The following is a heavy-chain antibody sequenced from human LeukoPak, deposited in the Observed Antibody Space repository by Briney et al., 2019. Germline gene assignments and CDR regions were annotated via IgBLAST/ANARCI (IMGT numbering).Heavy chain of an antibody. D-gene: IGHD6-19*01. V-gene: IGHV1-18*01. CDR1: GYTFTSYG. J-gene: IGHJ4*02. CDR3: ARTPISIAVAGRACDY. CDR2: ISAYNGNT. Sequence: ASVKVSCKASGYTFTSYGISWVRQAPGQGLEWMGWISAYNGNTNYAQKLQGRVTMTTDTSTSTAYMELRSLRSDDTAVYYCARTPISIAVAGRACDYWGQGTLVTVSS.